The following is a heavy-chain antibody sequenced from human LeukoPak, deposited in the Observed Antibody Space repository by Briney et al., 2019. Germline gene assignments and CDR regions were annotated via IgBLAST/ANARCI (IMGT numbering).Heavy chain of an antibody. CDR3: ARDKVAGTTFHDAFDI. D-gene: IGHD6-19*01. CDR1: GYTFTSYA. CDR2: INTNTGNP. Sequence: ASVKVSCKASGYTFTSYAMNWVRQAPGQGLEWMGWINTNTGNPTYAQGFTGRFVFSLDTSVSTAYLQISSLKAEDTAVYYCARDKVAGTTFHDAFDIWGQGTMVTVSS. J-gene: IGHJ3*02. V-gene: IGHV7-4-1*02.